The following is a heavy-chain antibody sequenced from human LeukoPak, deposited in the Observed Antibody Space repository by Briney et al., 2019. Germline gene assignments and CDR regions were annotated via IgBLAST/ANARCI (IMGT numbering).Heavy chain of an antibody. V-gene: IGHV4-39*07. CDR1: GSSISSSSYY. Sequence: TSETLSPTCCSFGSSISSSSYYWGWIRQPPGKGLEWIGSIYHSGSTYYNPSLKSRVTISVDTFKNEFSLKLSSVTAADTAVYYCARAGTYYYDSSGSNWAANFDYWGQGTLVTVSS. D-gene: IGHD3-22*01. CDR3: ARAGTYYYDSSGSNWAANFDY. CDR2: IYHSGST. J-gene: IGHJ4*02.